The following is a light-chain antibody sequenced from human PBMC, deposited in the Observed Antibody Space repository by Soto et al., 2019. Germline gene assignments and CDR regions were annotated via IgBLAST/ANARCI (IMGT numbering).Light chain of an antibody. CDR3: TSYTRDTALV. Sequence: QSALTQPASVSGSPGQSITISCTGTSSDVGTYNYVSWYQHHPGKAPKLIIYEVSNRPSGVSNRFSGSESGSTASLTISGLQAEDEADYHCTSYTRDTALVFGTGTKVTV. V-gene: IGLV2-14*01. CDR2: EVS. CDR1: SSDVGTYNY. J-gene: IGLJ1*01.